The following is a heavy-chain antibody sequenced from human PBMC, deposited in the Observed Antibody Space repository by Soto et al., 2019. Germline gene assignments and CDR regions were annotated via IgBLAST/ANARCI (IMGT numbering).Heavy chain of an antibody. CDR2: IYYSGST. V-gene: IGHV4-31*03. CDR1: GGSVSSGGYY. D-gene: IGHD4-17*01. CDR3: ARYDYGDYAWFDP. Sequence: QVQLQESGPGLVKPSQTLSLTCTVSGGSVSSGGYYWSWIRQHPGKGLEWIGYIYYSGSTYYNPSLESRVTISVAPSKNQLSRKLSSVTAADTAVYYCARYDYGDYAWFDPWGQGTLVTVSS. J-gene: IGHJ5*02.